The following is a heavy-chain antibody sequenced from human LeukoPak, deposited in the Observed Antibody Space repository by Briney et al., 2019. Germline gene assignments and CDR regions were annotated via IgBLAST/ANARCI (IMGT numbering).Heavy chain of an antibody. Sequence: SETLSLTCAVSGYSISSGYYWGWIRQPPGKGLEWIGSIYYSGSTYYNPSLKSRVTMSVDTSKNQFSLKLSSVTAADTAVYYCARGHSSGLNWFDPWGQGTLVTVSS. J-gene: IGHJ5*02. D-gene: IGHD3-22*01. CDR2: IYYSGST. CDR1: GYSISSGYY. CDR3: ARGHSSGLNWFDP. V-gene: IGHV4-38-2*01.